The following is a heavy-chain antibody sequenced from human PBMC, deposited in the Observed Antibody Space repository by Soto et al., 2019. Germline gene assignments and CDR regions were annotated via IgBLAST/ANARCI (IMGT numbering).Heavy chain of an antibody. Sequence: QVQLVESGGGVVQPGRSLRLSCAASGFTLSSYGMHWVRQAPGKGLEWVAVISYDGSNKYYAASVQGRFTISRDNSKNTLYLQMNSLIAEDTAVYYCAKDQRPVVVASPSHYWGQGTLVTVSS. CDR2: ISYDGSNK. V-gene: IGHV3-30*18. D-gene: IGHD2-15*01. CDR1: GFTLSSYG. CDR3: AKDQRPVVVASPSHY. J-gene: IGHJ4*02.